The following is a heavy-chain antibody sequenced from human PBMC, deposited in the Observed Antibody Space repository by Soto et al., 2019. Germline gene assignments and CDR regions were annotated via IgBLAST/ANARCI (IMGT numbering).Heavy chain of an antibody. Sequence: GGSLRLSCAASGFTFSSYSMNWVRQAPGKGLEWVSYISSSSSTIYYADSVKGRFTISRDNAKNSLYLQMNSLRDEDTAVYYCAREGGYYDILTGYSPGGFDYWGQGTLVTVSS. CDR3: AREGGYYDILTGYSPGGFDY. CDR2: ISSSSSTI. D-gene: IGHD3-9*01. V-gene: IGHV3-48*02. J-gene: IGHJ4*02. CDR1: GFTFSSYS.